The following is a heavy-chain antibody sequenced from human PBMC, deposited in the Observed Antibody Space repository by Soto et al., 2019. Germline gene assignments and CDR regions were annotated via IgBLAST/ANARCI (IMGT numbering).Heavy chain of an antibody. V-gene: IGHV3-23*01. D-gene: IGHD6-19*01. Sequence: EVQLLESGGNLVQPGGSLKLSCAASGFTFSSYAMSWVRQAPGKGLEWVSGIGGSAAGSNYADSVKGRFHLSRDNSMKTVYLQMSSLRAEDTAIYYCASGGGIAVAGTHLDYWGQGTLVTVSS. CDR1: GFTFSSYA. CDR3: ASGGGIAVAGTHLDY. J-gene: IGHJ4*02. CDR2: IGGSAAGS.